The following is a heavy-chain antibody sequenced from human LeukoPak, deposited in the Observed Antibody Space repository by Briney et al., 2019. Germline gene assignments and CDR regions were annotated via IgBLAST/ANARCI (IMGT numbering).Heavy chain of an antibody. CDR1: EFTFW. Sequence: GGSLRLSCAASEFTFWMHWVRQAPGKGLVWVSQINGDGSSTSYADSVKGRFTISRDNAKNTLYLQMNSLRAEDTAVYYCGNLGWGQGTLVTVSS. CDR2: INGDGSST. CDR3: GNLG. V-gene: IGHV3-74*01. J-gene: IGHJ4*02.